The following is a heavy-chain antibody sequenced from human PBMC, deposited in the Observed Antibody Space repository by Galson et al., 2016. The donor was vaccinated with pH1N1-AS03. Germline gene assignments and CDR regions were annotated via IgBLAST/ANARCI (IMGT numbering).Heavy chain of an antibody. CDR2: ISSSGGII. CDR1: GFIFRNYY. Sequence: SLRLSCAASGFIFRNYYMSWIRQAPGKGLEWISYISSSGGIIHYADSVKGRFTISRGKAENTLSLQMNSLRDEGTAVYFCARVYGSRAFDMWGQGTTVIVSS. D-gene: IGHD3-10*01. J-gene: IGHJ3*02. V-gene: IGHV3-11*01. CDR3: ARVYGSRAFDM.